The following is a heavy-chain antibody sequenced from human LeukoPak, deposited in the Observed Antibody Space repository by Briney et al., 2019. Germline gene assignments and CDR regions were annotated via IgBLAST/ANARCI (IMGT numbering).Heavy chain of an antibody. Sequence: SETLSLTCVVSGNSISSGYYWGWIRQPPGQGLEWIASIYHSGSTYYNTSLKSRVTISVDTSKNQFPLKVTSVTAADTAVYYCARMTTQTTSVDYWGQGTLVTVSS. D-gene: IGHD4-11*01. CDR3: ARMTTQTTSVDY. CDR2: IYHSGST. J-gene: IGHJ4*02. V-gene: IGHV4-38-2*01. CDR1: GNSISSGYY.